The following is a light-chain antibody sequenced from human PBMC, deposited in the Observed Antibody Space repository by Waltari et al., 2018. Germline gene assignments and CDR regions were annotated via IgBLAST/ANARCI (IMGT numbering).Light chain of an antibody. J-gene: IGLJ1*01. CDR1: SSVVEKYNL. CDR3: CSYAGGGTYV. CDR2: EFA. V-gene: IGLV2-23*02. Sequence: QSALTQPASVSRSPGQSITTSCNGTSSVVEKYNLFSWYQHHPDKAPKLMIYEFAKRPSGVSNRFSGSKSGNTASLTISGLQAEDEADYYCCSYAGGGTYVFGRGTKVTVL.